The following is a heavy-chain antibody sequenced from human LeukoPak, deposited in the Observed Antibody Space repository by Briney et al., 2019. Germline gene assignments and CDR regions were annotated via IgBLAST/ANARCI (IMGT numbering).Heavy chain of an antibody. D-gene: IGHD1-1*01. Sequence: SVKVSCKASGGTFSSYTISWVRQAPGQGLEWMGGIIPIFGTANYAQKFQGRVTITADESTSTAYMELSSLRSEDTAVYYCARDLSTTGLVPHYYYYMDVWGKGTTVTVSS. J-gene: IGHJ6*03. V-gene: IGHV1-69*01. CDR1: GGTFSSYT. CDR2: IIPIFGTA. CDR3: ARDLSTTGLVPHYYYYMDV.